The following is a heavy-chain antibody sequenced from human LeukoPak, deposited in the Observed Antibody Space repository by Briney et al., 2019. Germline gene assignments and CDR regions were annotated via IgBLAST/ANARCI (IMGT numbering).Heavy chain of an antibody. D-gene: IGHD6-13*01. J-gene: IGHJ4*02. CDR3: ARRPNMGVAAAARTGYFDY. Sequence: PSETLSLTCAVSGGSISSSSYYWGWIRQPPGKGLEWIGSIYYSGSTYYNPSLKSRVTISVDTSKNQFSLKLSSVTAADTAVYYCARRPNMGVAAAARTGYFDYWGQGTLVTVSS. V-gene: IGHV4-39*01. CDR1: GGSISSSSYY. CDR2: IYYSGST.